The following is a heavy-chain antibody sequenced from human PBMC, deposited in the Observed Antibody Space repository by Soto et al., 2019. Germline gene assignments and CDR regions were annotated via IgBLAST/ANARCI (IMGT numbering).Heavy chain of an antibody. V-gene: IGHV4-39*01. D-gene: IGHD2-2*01. J-gene: IGHJ5*02. CDR1: GGSISSSSYY. CDR3: ARRGVPAAIRWFDP. Sequence: SETLSLTCTVSGGSISSSSYYWGWIRQPPGKGLEWIGSIYYSGSTYYNPSLKSRVTISVDTSKNQFSLKLSSVTAADTAVYYCARRGVPAAIRWFDPWGQGTLVTVSS. CDR2: IYYSGST.